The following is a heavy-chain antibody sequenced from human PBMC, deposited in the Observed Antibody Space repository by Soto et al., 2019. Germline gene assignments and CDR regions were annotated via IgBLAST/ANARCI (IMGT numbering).Heavy chain of an antibody. Sequence: QVQLVESGGVVVQPGRSLRLSCAASGFTFSSYGMHWVRQAPGKGLEWVALISYDGSDKDYADSVKGRFTISRDNSKNTLYLQMNSLRVEDTAVYYCGAGQYFSDYWGQGTLVTVSS. CDR3: GAGQYFSDY. J-gene: IGHJ4*02. V-gene: IGHV3-30*03. D-gene: IGHD6-13*01. CDR1: GFTFSSYG. CDR2: ISYDGSDK.